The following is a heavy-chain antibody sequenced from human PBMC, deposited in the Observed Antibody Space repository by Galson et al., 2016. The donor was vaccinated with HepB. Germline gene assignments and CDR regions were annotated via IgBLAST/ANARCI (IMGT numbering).Heavy chain of an antibody. Sequence: SETLSLTCTVSGGSISCTSCYYWGWIRQPPGKGLEWIGSIYYTGSANHAPSLESRVTISLDTSKNQFSLKLTSVTAADTAVYYCARPHYTSSSGNTHTFDIWGQGTMAIVSS. CDR2: IYYTGSA. D-gene: IGHD6-6*01. J-gene: IGHJ3*02. CDR3: ARPHYTSSSGNTHTFDI. V-gene: IGHV4-39*07. CDR1: GGSISCTSCYY.